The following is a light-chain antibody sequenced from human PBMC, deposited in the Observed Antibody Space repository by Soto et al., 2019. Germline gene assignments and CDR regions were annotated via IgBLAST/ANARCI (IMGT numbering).Light chain of an antibody. CDR3: QQYNNWWT. Sequence: EIVMTQSPATLSVSPGERATLSCRASQSVSSNLAWYQQKPGQAPRLLISGASTRATGVPARFSGSGSETEFTLTISSLQSEHFALYYCQQYNNWWTFGQGTKVEIK. CDR1: QSVSSN. CDR2: GAS. J-gene: IGKJ1*01. V-gene: IGKV3-15*01.